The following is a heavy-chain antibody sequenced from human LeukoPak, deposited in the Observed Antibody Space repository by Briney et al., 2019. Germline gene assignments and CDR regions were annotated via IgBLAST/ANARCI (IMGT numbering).Heavy chain of an antibody. J-gene: IGHJ3*02. CDR1: GGSVSSGTYY. V-gene: IGHV4-61*02. CDR3: AGNRDAYFLNAFDI. D-gene: IGHD5-24*01. CDR2: IFPGGNT. Sequence: PSQTLSLTCTVSGGSVSSGTYYWNWMRQPAGKGLEWIGRIFPGGNTYFNPSLKSRVAISVDSSKNQFSLTLSSVTAADTAVYYCAGNRDAYFLNAFDIWGQGTMVTASS.